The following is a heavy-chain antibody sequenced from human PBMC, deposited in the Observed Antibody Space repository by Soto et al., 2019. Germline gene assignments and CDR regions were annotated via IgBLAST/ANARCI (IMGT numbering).Heavy chain of an antibody. D-gene: IGHD1-1*01. Sequence: GGSLRLSCAASGFTFSSYGMHWVRQTPGKGLEWVAVISYDGSNKYYADSVKGRFTISRDNSKNTLYLQMNSLRAEDTAVYYCAKSAYNPFDYWGQGTLVTVSS. V-gene: IGHV3-30*18. CDR2: ISYDGSNK. CDR1: GFTFSSYG. J-gene: IGHJ4*02. CDR3: AKSAYNPFDY.